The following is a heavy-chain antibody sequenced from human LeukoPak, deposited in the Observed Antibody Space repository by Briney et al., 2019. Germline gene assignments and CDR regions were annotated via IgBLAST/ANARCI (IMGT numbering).Heavy chain of an antibody. V-gene: IGHV3-23*01. J-gene: IGHJ4*02. CDR3: ARVVDHDYGDYYLDY. CDR2: ISGSGGST. Sequence: GGSLRLSCAASGFTFSSYAMSWVRQAPGKGLEWVSAISGSGGSTYYADSVRGRFTISRDNSKNTLYLQMNSLRAEDTAVYYCARVVDHDYGDYYLDYWGQGTLVTVSS. CDR1: GFTFSSYA. D-gene: IGHD4-17*01.